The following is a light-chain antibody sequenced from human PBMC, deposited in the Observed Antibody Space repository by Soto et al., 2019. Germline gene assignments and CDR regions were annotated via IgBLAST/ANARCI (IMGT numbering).Light chain of an antibody. J-gene: IGLJ1*01. CDR1: SSNIGASYE. V-gene: IGLV1-40*01. CDR2: GNN. Sequence: QSVLTQPPSVSGAPGQRVTISCTGSSSNIGASYEVHWYQQFSGRAPKLLIYGNNNRPSGVPDRFSGSKSGTSGSLAITGLQAEDEADYYCQSYDSSLSGYVFGTGTQLTVL. CDR3: QSYDSSLSGYV.